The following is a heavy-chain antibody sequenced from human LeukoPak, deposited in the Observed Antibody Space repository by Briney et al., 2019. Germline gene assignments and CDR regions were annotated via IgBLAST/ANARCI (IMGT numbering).Heavy chain of an antibody. D-gene: IGHD5-18*01. CDR3: ARGGRGYSYGQRRFDP. V-gene: IGHV4-34*01. CDR2: INHSGST. J-gene: IGHJ5*02. CDR1: GGSFSGYY. Sequence: PSETLSLTCAVYGGSFSGYYWSWIRQPPGKGLEWIGEINHSGSTNYNPSLKSRVTISVDTSKNQFSLRLSSVTAADTAVYYRARGGRGYSYGQRRFDPWGQGTLVTVSS.